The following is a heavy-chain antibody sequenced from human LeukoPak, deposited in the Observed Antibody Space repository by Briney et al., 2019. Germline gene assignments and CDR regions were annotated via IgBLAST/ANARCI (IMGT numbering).Heavy chain of an antibody. CDR3: AKTVDYYDSSGYNDY. V-gene: IGHV3-7*01. J-gene: IGHJ4*02. D-gene: IGHD3-22*01. CDR1: GFTFSSYW. CDR2: IKQDGSEK. Sequence: GGSLRLSCAASGFTFSSYWMSWVRQAPGKGLEWVANIKQDGSEKYYVDSVKGRFTIPRDNSKNTLYLQMNSLRAEDTAVYYCAKTVDYYDSSGYNDYWGQGTLVTVSS.